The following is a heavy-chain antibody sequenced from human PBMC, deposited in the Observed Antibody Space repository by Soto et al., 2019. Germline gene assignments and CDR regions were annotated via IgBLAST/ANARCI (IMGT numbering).Heavy chain of an antibody. CDR2: ISYDGSNK. J-gene: IGHJ4*02. CDR1: GFTFSHYG. V-gene: IGHV3-30*03. D-gene: IGHD1-26*01. CDR3: ARYSGKYQGPIDY. Sequence: ESGGGVVPPGRSLRLSCAASGFTFSHYGIHWVRQAPGKGLEWLAVISYDGSNKHYADSVKGRFTVSRDNSKNTLYLQMNSLRAEDTAVYFCARYSGKYQGPIDYWGQGTLVTVSS.